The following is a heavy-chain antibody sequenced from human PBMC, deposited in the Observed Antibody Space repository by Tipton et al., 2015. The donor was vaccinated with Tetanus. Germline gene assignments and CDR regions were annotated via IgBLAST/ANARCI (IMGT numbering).Heavy chain of an antibody. V-gene: IGHV4-4*02. J-gene: IGHJ4*02. Sequence: TLSLTCAVSGGSISSNYWWSWVRQSPGTGLEWIGEISHNGSTNYNPSLKSRVTISVDKSNTQFSLRLDSLTAADTAVYYCARAAGFLGLTHDFWGRGTLVSVSS. D-gene: IGHD2/OR15-2a*01. CDR1: GGSISSNYW. CDR3: ARAAGFLGLTHDF. CDR2: ISHNGST.